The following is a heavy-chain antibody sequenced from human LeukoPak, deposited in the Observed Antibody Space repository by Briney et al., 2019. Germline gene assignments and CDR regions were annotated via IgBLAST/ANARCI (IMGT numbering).Heavy chain of an antibody. D-gene: IGHD2-2*01. Sequence: ASVKVSCKASGGTFSSYAISWVRQAPGQGLEWMGRIIPILGIANYAQKFQGRVTITADKSTSTAYMELSSLRSEDTAVYYCARGGVVPAAMPESFDYWGQGTLVTVSS. V-gene: IGHV1-69*04. J-gene: IGHJ4*02. CDR3: ARGGVVPAAMPESFDY. CDR1: GGTFSSYA. CDR2: IIPILGIA.